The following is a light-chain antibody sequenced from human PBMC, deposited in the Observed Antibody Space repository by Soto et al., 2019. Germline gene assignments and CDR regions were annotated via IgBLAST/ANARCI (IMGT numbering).Light chain of an antibody. CDR2: AAS. CDR1: QSISSY. CDR3: QQSYSTLFT. V-gene: IGKV1-39*01. J-gene: IGKJ3*01. Sequence: DIQMTQSPSSLSASVGDRVTITCRASQSISSYLNWYQQKPGKAPKLLIYAASSLKSGVPSRFSGSGSGTDFTLTISSLLPADFATYYCQQSYSTLFTFGPGTIVDLK.